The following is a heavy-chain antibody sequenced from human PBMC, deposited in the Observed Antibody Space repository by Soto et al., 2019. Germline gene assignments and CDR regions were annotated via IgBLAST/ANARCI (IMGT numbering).Heavy chain of an antibody. CDR1: GGSINSYY. CDR3: ARAPRLDTAIVGPDAFES. Sequence: SETLSLTCTGSGGSINSYYWSWIRQPPGKGLEWIGYIYYSGSTNSNPSLKSRVTISLDTSNNQFSLRLTSVTAADTAVYYCARAPRLDTAIVGPDAFESWGQGTKVTVSS. V-gene: IGHV4-59*01. CDR2: IYYSGST. J-gene: IGHJ3*02. D-gene: IGHD5-18*01.